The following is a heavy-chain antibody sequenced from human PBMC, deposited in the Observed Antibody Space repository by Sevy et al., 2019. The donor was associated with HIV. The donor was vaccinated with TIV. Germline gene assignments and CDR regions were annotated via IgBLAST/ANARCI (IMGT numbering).Heavy chain of an antibody. D-gene: IGHD3-10*01. CDR3: ARVTTYHYGSATYFDY. CDR1: GYTFASHG. CDR2: IGLYNGNS. J-gene: IGHJ4*02. V-gene: IGHV1-18*01. Sequence: ASVKVSCKASGYTFASHGTTWVRQAPGQGLEWLGWIGLYNGNSQYTQKVQGRLTMTADTSTSTAYMELTSLRSDDTAVYYCARVTTYHYGSATYFDYWGQGTLVTVSS.